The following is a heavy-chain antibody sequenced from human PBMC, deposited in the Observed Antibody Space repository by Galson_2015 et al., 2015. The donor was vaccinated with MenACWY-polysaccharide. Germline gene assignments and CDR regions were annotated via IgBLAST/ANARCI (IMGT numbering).Heavy chain of an antibody. V-gene: IGHV3-66*01. CDR2: IYSGGSA. CDR3: ARGGDGATKFGTFNI. CDR1: GFTVNDKY. Sequence: SLRLSCAASGFTVNDKYMTWVRQAPGKGLEWLSVIYSGGSAYYADSVKGRFTISRDNSKNMVSLQMNSLRVEDTAVYYYARGGDGATKFGTFNIWGQGTMVTVSS. D-gene: IGHD5-24*01. J-gene: IGHJ3*02.